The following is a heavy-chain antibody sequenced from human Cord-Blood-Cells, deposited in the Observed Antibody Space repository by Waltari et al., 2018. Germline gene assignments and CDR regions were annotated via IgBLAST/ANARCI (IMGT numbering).Heavy chain of an antibody. D-gene: IGHD2-2*02. CDR2: IYYSGST. Sequence: QLQLQESGPGLVKPSETLSLTCTVSGGSISSSSYYWGWIRQPPGRGLEWIGSIYYSGSTYYNPSLKSRVTISVDTSKNQFSLKLSSVTAADTAVYYCARHVYCSSTSCYKPYDAFDIWGQGTMVTVSS. J-gene: IGHJ3*02. CDR1: GGSISSSSYY. V-gene: IGHV4-39*01. CDR3: ARHVYCSSTSCYKPYDAFDI.